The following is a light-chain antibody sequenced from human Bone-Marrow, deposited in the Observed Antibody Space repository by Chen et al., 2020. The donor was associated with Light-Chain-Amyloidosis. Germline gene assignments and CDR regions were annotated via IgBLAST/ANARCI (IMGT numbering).Light chain of an antibody. V-gene: IGLV3-21*02. J-gene: IGLJ3*02. CDR1: NIGSTS. CDR2: DDS. Sequence: SYVLTQPSSVSVAPGQTATLACGGNNIGSTSVHWYQQTPGQAPLLVVYDDSDRPSGIPERLSGSNSGNTATLTISRVEAGDEADYDCQVGDRSSDRPVFGGGTKLTVL. CDR3: QVGDRSSDRPV.